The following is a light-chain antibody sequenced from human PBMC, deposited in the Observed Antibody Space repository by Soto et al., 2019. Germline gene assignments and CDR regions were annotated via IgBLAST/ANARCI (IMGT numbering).Light chain of an antibody. J-gene: IGLJ2*01. CDR1: SSNIGNNY. V-gene: IGLV1-51*01. CDR2: DNN. CDR3: ATWDGSLPGEV. Sequence: QSVLTQSASVSAAPGPKVTISCSGSSSNIGNNYVSWYQQLPGTAPKLLIYDNNKRPSGIPDRFSGSKSGTSGTLDITGLQTGDEADYYCATWDGSLPGEVFGGGTKLTVL.